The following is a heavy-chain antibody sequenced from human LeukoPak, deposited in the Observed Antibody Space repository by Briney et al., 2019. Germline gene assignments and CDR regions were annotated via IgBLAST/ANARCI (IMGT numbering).Heavy chain of an antibody. V-gene: IGHV1-69*05. CDR2: IIPVFRTP. J-gene: IGHJ6*03. CDR1: GGTSSTYT. CDR3: ARVDRYFFYLDV. Sequence: GASVKVSCKASGGTSSTYTITWVRQAPGQGLEWMGGIIPVFRTPNYAQKFQGRVTITTGESTSTAYMELSSLKSDDTAIYYCARVDRYFFYLDVWGQGTTVTVSS.